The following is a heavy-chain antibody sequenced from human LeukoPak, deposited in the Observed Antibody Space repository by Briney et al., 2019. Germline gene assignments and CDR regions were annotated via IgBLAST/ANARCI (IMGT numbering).Heavy chain of an antibody. CDR3: ARVGQQLVWFDP. Sequence: ETLSLTCAVSGGSISSSNWWSWVRQPPGKGLEWIGEIYHSGSTNYNPSLKSRVTISVDKSKNQFSLKLSSVTAADTAVYYCARVGQQLVWFDPWGQGTLVTVSS. CDR2: IYHSGST. CDR1: GGSISSSNW. D-gene: IGHD6-13*01. V-gene: IGHV4-4*02. J-gene: IGHJ5*02.